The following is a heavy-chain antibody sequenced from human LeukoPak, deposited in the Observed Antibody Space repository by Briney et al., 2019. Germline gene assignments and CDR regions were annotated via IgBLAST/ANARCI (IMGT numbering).Heavy chain of an antibody. Sequence: GGSVKVSCTASGFTFSSYAMSWVRQAPGKGLEGVSGISGSGGSTYYADSVKGRFTISRDNSKNTLYLQMNSLRAEETAVYYCGKERAGYTNPYYFDYWGQGTLVTVSS. CDR1: GFTFSSYA. D-gene: IGHD3-16*02. V-gene: IGHV3-23*01. CDR3: GKERAGYTNPYYFDY. CDR2: ISGSGGST. J-gene: IGHJ4*02.